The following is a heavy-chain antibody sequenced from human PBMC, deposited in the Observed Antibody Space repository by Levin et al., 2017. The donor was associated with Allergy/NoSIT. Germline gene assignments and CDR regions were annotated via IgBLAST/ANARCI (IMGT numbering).Heavy chain of an antibody. Sequence: GGSLRLSCAASGFTVSSYVMGWVRQAPGKGLEWVSSISVSGDTTYYADSVKGRFTISRDNSKNTLDLQMNSLGAEDTAVYYCAIRTGDSYDYWGQGTLVTVSS. J-gene: IGHJ4*02. CDR1: GFTVSSYV. CDR2: ISVSGDTT. V-gene: IGHV3-23*01. D-gene: IGHD4-17*01. CDR3: AIRTGDSYDY.